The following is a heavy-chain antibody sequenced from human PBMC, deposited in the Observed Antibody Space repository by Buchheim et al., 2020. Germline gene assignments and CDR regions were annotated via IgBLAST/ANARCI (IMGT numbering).Heavy chain of an antibody. CDR3: ARDTSSPARADW. CDR1: GFSVSSNY. J-gene: IGHJ4*02. CDR2: IYGNDDP. Sequence: EDPLVESGGGLVQPGGSLRLSCAASGFSVSSNYMNWVRQPPGKGLEWVSLIYGNDDPKYTDSAKGRFTISRDDSQNIVFLQMNRLTVEDTAVYYCARDTSSPARADWWGRGTL. V-gene: IGHV3-66*01. D-gene: IGHD3/OR15-3a*01.